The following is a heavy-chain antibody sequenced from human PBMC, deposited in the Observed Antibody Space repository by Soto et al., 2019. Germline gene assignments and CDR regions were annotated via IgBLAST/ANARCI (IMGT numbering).Heavy chain of an antibody. J-gene: IGHJ4*02. CDR3: AKSRAQYYDFWGGYPVDY. CDR2: ISGSGGST. CDR1: GFTFSSYA. V-gene: IGHV3-23*01. D-gene: IGHD3-3*01. Sequence: EVQLLESGGGLVQPGGSLRLSCAASGFTFSSYAMSWVRQAPGKGLEWVSAISGSGGSTYYADSVKGRFTISRDNSTNALYLQMTSLRAEDTAVYYCAKSRAQYYDFWGGYPVDYWGQGTLVTVSS.